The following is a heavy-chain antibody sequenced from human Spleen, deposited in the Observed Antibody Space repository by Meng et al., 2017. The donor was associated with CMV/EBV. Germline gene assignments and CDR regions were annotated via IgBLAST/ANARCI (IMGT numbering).Heavy chain of an antibody. D-gene: IGHD3-3*01. V-gene: IGHV4-61*01. CDR2: IYYSGST. J-gene: IGHJ4*02. CDR1: SVSSGSYY. Sequence: SVSSGSYYCRWIRQPPGKGLAWIGYIYYSGSTNYNPSLKSRVTISVDTSKNQFSLKMSSVTAADTAVCYCARDRSDFWSGYSHYFAYWGQGTLVTVSS. CDR3: ARDRSDFWSGYSHYFAY.